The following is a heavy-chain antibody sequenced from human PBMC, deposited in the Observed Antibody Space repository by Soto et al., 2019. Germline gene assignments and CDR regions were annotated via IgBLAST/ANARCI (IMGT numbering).Heavy chain of an antibody. CDR1: GYSFTSYW. V-gene: IGHV5-51*01. Sequence: EVQLVQSGAEVKQPGESLKISCKGSGYSFTSYWIGWVRQMPGKGLEWMGIIYPGDSDTRYSPSFQGQVTTSADKSISTAYLQWSSLKASDTAMYYCASRSIAGFDGYYGMDVWGQGTTVTVSS. CDR2: IYPGDSDT. D-gene: IGHD6-6*01. J-gene: IGHJ6*02. CDR3: ASRSIAGFDGYYGMDV.